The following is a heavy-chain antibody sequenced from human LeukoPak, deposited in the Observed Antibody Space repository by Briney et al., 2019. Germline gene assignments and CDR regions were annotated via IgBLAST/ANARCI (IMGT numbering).Heavy chain of an antibody. Sequence: SETLSLTCTVSGDSISSSSYYWGWIRQPPGKGLEWIGSIYYSGSTYYNPSLKSRVTISVDTSKNQFSLKLTSVTAADTAVYYCARGLATILGWGQGTLVTVSS. CDR3: ARGLATILG. CDR1: GDSISSSSYY. D-gene: IGHD5-24*01. V-gene: IGHV4-39*07. CDR2: IYYSGST. J-gene: IGHJ4*02.